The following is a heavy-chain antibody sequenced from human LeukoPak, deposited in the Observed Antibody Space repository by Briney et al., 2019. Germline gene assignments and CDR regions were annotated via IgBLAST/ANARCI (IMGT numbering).Heavy chain of an antibody. J-gene: IGHJ4*02. CDR3: ARAKGAYDILTGVDY. CDR1: GYTFTGYY. Sequence: GASVKVSCKASGYTFTGYYMHWVRQAPGQGLEWMGWINPNSGGTNYAQKFQGRVTMTRDTSISTAYMELSRLRSDDTAVYYCARAKGAYDILTGVDYWGQGTLVTVSS. CDR2: INPNSGGT. D-gene: IGHD3-9*01. V-gene: IGHV1-2*02.